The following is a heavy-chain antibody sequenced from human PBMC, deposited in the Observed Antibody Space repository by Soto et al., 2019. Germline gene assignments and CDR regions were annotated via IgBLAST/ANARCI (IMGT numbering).Heavy chain of an antibody. CDR1: GFTFSSYS. D-gene: IGHD6-6*01. V-gene: IGHV3-21*01. J-gene: IGHJ1*01. Sequence: EVQLVESGGGLVKPGGSLRLSCAASGFTFSSYSMNWVRQAPGKGLEWVSSISSSSSYIYYADSVKGRFTISRDNAKNSLYLQLNSLRAEDTAVYYCAQSRGIGSSHWGQGTLVTVSS. CDR3: AQSRGIGSSH. CDR2: ISSSSSYI.